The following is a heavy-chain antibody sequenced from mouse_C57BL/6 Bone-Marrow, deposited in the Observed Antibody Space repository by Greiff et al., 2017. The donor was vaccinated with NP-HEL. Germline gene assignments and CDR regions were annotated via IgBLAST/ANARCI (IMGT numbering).Heavy chain of an antibody. CDR1: GFTFSSYT. J-gene: IGHJ2*01. V-gene: IGHV5-9*01. CDR3: ARSYLYYFDY. CDR2: ISGGGGNT. Sequence: DVKLVESGGGLVKPGGSLKLSCAASGFTFSSYTMSWVRQTPEKRLEWVATISGGGGNTYYPDSVKGRFTISRDNAKNTLYLQMSSLRSEDTALYYCARSYLYYFDYWGQGTTLTVSS. D-gene: IGHD5-5*01.